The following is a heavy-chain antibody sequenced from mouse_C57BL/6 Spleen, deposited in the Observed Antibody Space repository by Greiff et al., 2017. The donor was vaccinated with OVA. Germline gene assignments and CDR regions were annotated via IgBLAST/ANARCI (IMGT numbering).Heavy chain of an antibody. CDR1: GFTFSDYG. V-gene: IGHV5-17*01. Sequence: DVKLVESGGGLVKPGGSLKLSCAASGFTFSDYGMHWVRQAPEKGLEWVAYISSGSSTIYYADTVKGRFTISRDNAKNTLFLQMTSLRSEDTAMYYCARILDSSYRAMDYWGQGTSVTVSS. CDR3: ARILDSSYRAMDY. J-gene: IGHJ4*01. CDR2: ISSGSSTI. D-gene: IGHD1-1*01.